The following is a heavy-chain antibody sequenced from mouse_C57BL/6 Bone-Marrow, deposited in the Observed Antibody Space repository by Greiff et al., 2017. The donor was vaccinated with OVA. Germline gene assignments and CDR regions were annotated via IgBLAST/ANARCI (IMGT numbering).Heavy chain of an antibody. V-gene: IGHV1-76*01. D-gene: IGHD2-1*01. CDR2: IYPGSGNT. J-gene: IGHJ2*01. CDR1: GYTFTDYY. Sequence: VQLQQSGAELVRPGASVKLSCKASGYTFTDYYINWVKQRPGQGLEWIARIYPGSGNTYYNEKFKGKATLTAEKSSSTAYMQLSSLTSEDSAVYFCARRYGNYPYYFDYWGQGTTLTVSS. CDR3: ARRYGNYPYYFDY.